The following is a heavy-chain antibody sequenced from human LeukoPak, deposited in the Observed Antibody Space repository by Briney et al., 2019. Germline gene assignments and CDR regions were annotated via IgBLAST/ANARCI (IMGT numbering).Heavy chain of an antibody. V-gene: IGHV4-59*01. CDR2: IYYSGST. CDR3: ARIPGIAAAGHYYYGMDV. D-gene: IGHD6-13*01. CDR1: GGSISSYY. J-gene: IGHJ6*02. Sequence: PSETLSLTCTVSGGSISSYYWSWIRQPPGKGLEWIGYIYYSGSTNHNPSLKSRVTISVDTSKNQFSLKLSSVTAADTAVYYCARIPGIAAAGHYYYGMDVWGQGTTVTVSS.